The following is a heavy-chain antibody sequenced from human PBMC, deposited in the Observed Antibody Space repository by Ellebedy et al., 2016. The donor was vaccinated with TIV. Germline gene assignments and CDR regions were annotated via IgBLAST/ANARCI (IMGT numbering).Heavy chain of an antibody. J-gene: IGHJ3*02. CDR1: GFSFRSYW. V-gene: IGHV3-7*01. CDR3: ATDGSYGDYRSPTHAFEI. CDR2: INQDGSDK. D-gene: IGHD4-17*01. Sequence: GESLKISCAASGFSFRSYWMSWVRQAPGKGLEWVANINQDGSDKYYVDSVKGRFTISRDNAKNSLYLLMNNLSAEDTGVYYCATDGSYGDYRSPTHAFEIWGQGTLVTVSS.